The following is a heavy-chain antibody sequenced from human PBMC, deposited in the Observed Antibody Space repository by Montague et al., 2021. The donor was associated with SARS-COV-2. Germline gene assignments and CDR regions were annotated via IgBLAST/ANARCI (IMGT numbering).Heavy chain of an antibody. CDR1: GVSVTDYY. Sequence: SETLSLTCTVSGVSVTDYYWSWIRQPPGKGLEWVGEVFYNKGTNFNPSLKSRVAISVDTSKNQFSLRLTSVTAADTAFYYCVRQPHYDGLNGPPDFWDQGTLVTVSS. CDR3: VRQPHYDGLNGPPDF. CDR2: VFYNKGT. D-gene: IGHD3-16*01. V-gene: IGHV4-59*08. J-gene: IGHJ4*02.